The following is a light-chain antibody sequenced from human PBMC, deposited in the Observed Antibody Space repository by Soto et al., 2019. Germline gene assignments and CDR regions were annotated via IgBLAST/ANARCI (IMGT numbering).Light chain of an antibody. CDR2: DDG. CDR1: NLGSNS. J-gene: IGLJ2*01. CDR3: QVWDSSSDHPI. V-gene: IGLV3-21*02. Sequence: SYVVTQPPSVSVAPGQTASITCGGNNLGSNSVHWYQQKPGQAPVLVVHDDGDRPSGIPERISGSNSGNTATLTISRVEARDGADYYCQVWDSSSDHPIFGGGTKLTVL.